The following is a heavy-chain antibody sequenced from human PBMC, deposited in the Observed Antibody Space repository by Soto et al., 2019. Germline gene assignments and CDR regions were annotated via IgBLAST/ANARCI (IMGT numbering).Heavy chain of an antibody. CDR3: AREISGYGRVYQYYYMDV. CDR1: GFIVSSNY. D-gene: IGHD5-12*01. J-gene: IGHJ6*03. CDR2: IHSGGST. Sequence: GGSLRLSCAASGFIVSSNYMSWVRQAPGKGLEWVSVIHSGGSTYYADSVKGRFTIYRDKSKNTLYLQMNSLRAEDTAVYYCAREISGYGRVYQYYYMDVWGKGTTVTVSS. V-gene: IGHV3-66*01.